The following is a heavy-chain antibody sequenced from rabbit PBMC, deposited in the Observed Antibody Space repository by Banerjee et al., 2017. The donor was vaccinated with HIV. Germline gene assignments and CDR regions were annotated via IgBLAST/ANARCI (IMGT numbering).Heavy chain of an antibody. D-gene: IGHD7-1*01. CDR2: IRNGDGST. CDR1: GFSLSGNYY. V-gene: IGHV1S45*01. J-gene: IGHJ4*01. Sequence: QEQLEESGGDLVKPGASLTLTCTASGFSLSGNYYMCWVRQAPGKGLEWIGCIRNGDGSTYYASWVNGRFTISKTSSTTVTLQMTSLTVADTATYFCARGGYAGYAGYGFGVYFNLWGPGTLVTVS. CDR3: ARGGYAGYAGYGFGVYFNL.